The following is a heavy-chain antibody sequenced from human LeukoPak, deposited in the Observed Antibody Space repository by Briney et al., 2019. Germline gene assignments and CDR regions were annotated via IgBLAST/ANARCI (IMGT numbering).Heavy chain of an antibody. CDR2: INHSGST. J-gene: IGHJ1*01. D-gene: IGHD4-17*01. CDR1: GGSFSGYY. CDR3: ATSYGDYEYFQH. V-gene: IGHV4-34*01. Sequence: PSETLSLTCAVYGGSFSGYYWSWIRQPPGKGLEWIGEINHSGSTNYNPSLKSRVTISVDTSKNQFSLKLSSVTAADTAVYYCATSYGDYEYFQHWGPGTLVTVSS.